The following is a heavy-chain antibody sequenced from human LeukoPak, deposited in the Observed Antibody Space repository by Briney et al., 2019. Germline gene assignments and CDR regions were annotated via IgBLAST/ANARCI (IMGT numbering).Heavy chain of an antibody. J-gene: IGHJ4*02. CDR3: AARTPSTVTTRDY. D-gene: IGHD4-17*01. CDR1: GFTFSSYS. V-gene: IGHV3-48*04. Sequence: PGGSLRLSCAASGFTFSSYSMNWVRQAPGKGLEWVSYISSSSSTIYYADSVKGRFTISRDNAKNSLYLQMNSLRTEDTAVYYCAARTPSTVTTRDYWGQGTLVTVSS. CDR2: ISSSSSTI.